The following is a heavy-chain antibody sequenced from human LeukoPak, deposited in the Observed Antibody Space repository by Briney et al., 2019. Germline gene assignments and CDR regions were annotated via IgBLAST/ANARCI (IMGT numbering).Heavy chain of an antibody. CDR3: ARGERGYCSSTSCYSFDY. CDR1: GFTFSSYS. D-gene: IGHD2-2*01. J-gene: IGHJ4*02. Sequence: GGSLRLSCAASGFTFSSYSMNWVRQAPGKGLEWVSSISSSSSYIYYADSVKGRFTISRDNAKNSLYLQMNSLRAEDTAVNYCARGERGYCSSTSCYSFDYWGQGTLVTVSS. V-gene: IGHV3-21*01. CDR2: ISSSSSYI.